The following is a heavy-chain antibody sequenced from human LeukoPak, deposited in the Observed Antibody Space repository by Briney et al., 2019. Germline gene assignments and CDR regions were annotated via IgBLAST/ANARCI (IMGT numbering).Heavy chain of an antibody. V-gene: IGHV3-7*01. J-gene: IGHJ3*02. Sequence: SGGSLRLSCAASGFTFSNNWMTWVRQAPGKGLEWVATVKKDASEKYYVDSVKGRFTISRDNAKNSLYLQMNSLRAEDTAVYYCARQQTYYDILTGYYAFGIWGQGTMVTVSS. CDR2: VKKDASEK. CDR3: ARQQTYYDILTGYYAFGI. D-gene: IGHD3-9*01. CDR1: GFTFSNNW.